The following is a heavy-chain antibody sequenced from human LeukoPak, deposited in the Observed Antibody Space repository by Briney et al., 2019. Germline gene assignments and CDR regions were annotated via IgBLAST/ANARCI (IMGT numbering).Heavy chain of an antibody. CDR3: AAERFWSGYGWFDP. V-gene: IGHV1-18*04. CDR1: GYTFPTYG. J-gene: IGHJ5*02. D-gene: IGHD3-3*01. Sequence: GASVKVSCKASGYTFPTYGITWVRQAPGQGLEWMGWISAHNGDTNYVQNLQGRVTMTTDTSTRTAYMELSSLRSEDTAVYYCAAERFWSGYGWFDPWGQGTLVTVSS. CDR2: ISAHNGDT.